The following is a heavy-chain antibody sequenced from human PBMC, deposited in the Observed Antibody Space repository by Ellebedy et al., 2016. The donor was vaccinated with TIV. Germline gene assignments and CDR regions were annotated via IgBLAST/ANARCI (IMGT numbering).Heavy chain of an antibody. D-gene: IGHD2-15*01. CDR2: ISHSGSA. CDR1: GGSLSGYY. J-gene: IGHJ4*02. CDR3: ARGLQLDDVVVVAGYDY. V-gene: IGHV4-34*01. Sequence: MPSETLSLTCAVYGGSLSGYYWGWIRQAPGKGLEWIGDISHSGSAKYNPSLKSRVTISVATSKNHFSLKLSSVTAADTAVYYCARGLQLDDVVVVAGYDYWGQGTLVTVSS.